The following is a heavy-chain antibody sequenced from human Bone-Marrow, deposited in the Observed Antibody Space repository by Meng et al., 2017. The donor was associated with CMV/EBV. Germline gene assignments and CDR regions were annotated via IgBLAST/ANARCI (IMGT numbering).Heavy chain of an antibody. V-gene: IGHV1-69*05. CDR3: ARVISRDPYYFDY. Sequence: SVKVSCKASGCTFSSYAISWVRQAPGQGLEWMGGIIPIVGTANYAQKLQGRVTITTDESTSTAYMELSSLRAEYTAVYYCARVISRDPYYFDYWGQGTLVTFSS. CDR2: IIPIVGTA. J-gene: IGHJ4*02. CDR1: GCTFSSYA.